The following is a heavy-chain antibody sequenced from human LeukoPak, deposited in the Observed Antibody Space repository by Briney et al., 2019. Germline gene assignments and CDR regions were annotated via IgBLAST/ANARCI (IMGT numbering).Heavy chain of an antibody. V-gene: IGHV3-11*01. CDR2: ISSSGSTI. Sequence: GESLRLSCAASGFTFSDYYMSWIRQAPGKGLEWVSYISSSGSTIYYADSVKGRFTISRDNAKNSLYLQMNSLRAEDTAVYYCARVSYDFWSGSGNYYMDVWGKGTTVTVSS. D-gene: IGHD3-3*01. CDR1: GFTFSDYY. J-gene: IGHJ6*03. CDR3: ARVSYDFWSGSGNYYMDV.